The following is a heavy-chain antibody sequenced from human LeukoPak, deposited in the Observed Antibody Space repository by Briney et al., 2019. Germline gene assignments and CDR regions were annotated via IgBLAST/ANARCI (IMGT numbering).Heavy chain of an antibody. Sequence: GGSLGLSCTVSGFTFEDYGMNWVRQVPGKEPEWVSCLNWNGGGRRYADSVKGRFIISRDNAKGVLYLQLNDLRVEDTALYYCARDAVPSGRSWFDPWGQGTLVTVSS. CDR2: LNWNGGGR. D-gene: IGHD4-17*01. J-gene: IGHJ5*02. V-gene: IGHV3-20*04. CDR3: ARDAVPSGRSWFDP. CDR1: GFTFEDYG.